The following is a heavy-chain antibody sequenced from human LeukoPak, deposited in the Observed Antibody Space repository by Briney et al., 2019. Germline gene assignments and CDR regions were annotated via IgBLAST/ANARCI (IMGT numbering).Heavy chain of an antibody. CDR1: GFTFCSYA. D-gene: IGHD3-3*01. V-gene: IGHV3-23*01. Sequence: GGSLRLSCAASGFTFCSYAMSCVRAAPGEGGECVSALCGSGGSTYYADSVKGRFTISRDNSKNTLYLQMNSLRAEDTAVYYCAKVDFWSGYSNYYYGMDVWGQGTTVTVSS. CDR3: AKVDFWSGYSNYYYGMDV. CDR2: LCGSGGST. J-gene: IGHJ6*02.